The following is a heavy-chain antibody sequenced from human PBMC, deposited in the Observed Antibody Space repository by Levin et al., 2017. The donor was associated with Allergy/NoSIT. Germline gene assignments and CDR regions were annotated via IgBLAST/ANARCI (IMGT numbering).Heavy chain of an antibody. Sequence: PQASVKVSCKTSGYTFIGYYMHWVRQAPGHGLEWMGRINPNSGATNYAQKFQGRVTMTRDTSISTAYMELSRLRSDDTAVYYCAREVDEPTGVYFDYWGQGTLVTVSS. V-gene: IGHV1-2*06. D-gene: IGHD5-12*01. J-gene: IGHJ4*02. CDR1: GYTFIGYY. CDR3: AREVDEPTGVYFDY. CDR2: INPNSGAT.